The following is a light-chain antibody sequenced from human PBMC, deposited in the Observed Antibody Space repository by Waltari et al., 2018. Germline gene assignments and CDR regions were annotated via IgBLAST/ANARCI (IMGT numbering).Light chain of an antibody. J-gene: IGKJ3*01. Sequence: DIVMTQSPDSLAVSLGERATIHCKSSQSVLYSSNNKNYLAWYQQNPGQPPKLLIYWASTRESGVPDRLSGSGSGTDFTLTISSLQAEDVAVYYCHQYYNIPFTFGPGTKVDIK. CDR2: WAS. CDR3: HQYYNIPFT. CDR1: QSVLYSSNNKNY. V-gene: IGKV4-1*01.